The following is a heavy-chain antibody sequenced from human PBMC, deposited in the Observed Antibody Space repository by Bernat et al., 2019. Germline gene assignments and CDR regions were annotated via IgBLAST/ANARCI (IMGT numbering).Heavy chain of an antibody. Sequence: EVQLLESGGGLVQPGGSLRLSCTASGFIFTNYAMSWVRQAPGKGLEWVAGISGGGITTYYAVSVTGRFTISRDNSKNAVFLQMNSLRAEDTAVYYCAGDEDGVDYWDQGTLVTVSS. CDR1: GFIFTNYA. V-gene: IGHV3-23*01. CDR3: AGDEDGVDY. CDR2: ISGGGITT. J-gene: IGHJ4*02. D-gene: IGHD3-10*01.